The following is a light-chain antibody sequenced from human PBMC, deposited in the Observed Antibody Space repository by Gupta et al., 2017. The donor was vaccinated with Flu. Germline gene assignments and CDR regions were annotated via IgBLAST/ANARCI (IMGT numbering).Light chain of an antibody. Sequence: PFTTSASVGDRVTITCRARQSISDWLASYQQKAGKTADPLLYNASTAQSGVPSTFSASGSWSELNLTIISLLRADFARYYFCQEYGYGRTFGQGTNVKIK. V-gene: IGKV1-5*03. J-gene: IGKJ1*01. CDR1: QSISDW. CDR3: CQEYGYGRT. CDR2: NAS.